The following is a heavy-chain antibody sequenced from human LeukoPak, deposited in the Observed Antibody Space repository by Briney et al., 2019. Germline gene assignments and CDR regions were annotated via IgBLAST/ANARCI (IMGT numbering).Heavy chain of an antibody. V-gene: IGHV3-20*04. CDR2: INWNGGST. CDR3: ARWGSGYNLFDY. CDR1: GFIFEDYG. Sequence: GGSLRPSCAPSGFIFEDYGMHWVRQAPGKGLKWVSGINWNGGSTGYADSVKGRFTISRDNAKNSLYLQMNSLRAEDTALYYCARWGSGYNLFDYWGQGILVTVSS. D-gene: IGHD3-3*01. J-gene: IGHJ4*02.